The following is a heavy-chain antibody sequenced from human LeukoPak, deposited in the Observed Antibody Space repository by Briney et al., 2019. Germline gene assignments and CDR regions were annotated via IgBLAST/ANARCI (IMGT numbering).Heavy chain of an antibody. D-gene: IGHD3-10*01. J-gene: IGHJ3*02. Sequence: GASLKISCKGAGYSFTTYWIGWGRQMLGKGLEGMGIIYPGDSDTRYSPSFQGQVTISADKSISTAYLQLISLKASDTAMYYCARTETYYGSGSYFDAFDIWGQGTMVTVSS. V-gene: IGHV5-51*01. CDR2: IYPGDSDT. CDR1: GYSFTTYW. CDR3: ARTETYYGSGSYFDAFDI.